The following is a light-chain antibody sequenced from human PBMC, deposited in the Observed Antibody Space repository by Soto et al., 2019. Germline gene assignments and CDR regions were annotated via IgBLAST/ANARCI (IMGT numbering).Light chain of an antibody. CDR1: QSVSSS. CDR3: QQYSNRYT. J-gene: IGKJ2*01. Sequence: EIVMTQSPATLSVSPGERATLSCRASQSVSSSLAWYQHKPGQAPRLLIYGASIRATGIPGRFCGSGSGTEFTLTISSLQSEDFAAYYCQQYSNRYTFGQGTKLEIK. CDR2: GAS. V-gene: IGKV3D-15*01.